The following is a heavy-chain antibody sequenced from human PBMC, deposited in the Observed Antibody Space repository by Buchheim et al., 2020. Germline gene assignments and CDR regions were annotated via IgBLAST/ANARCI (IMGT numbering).Heavy chain of an antibody. CDR3: AQAVAFGMDV. V-gene: IGHV3-30*04. J-gene: IGHJ6*02. Sequence: VQVVESGGGVVQPGRSLRLSCAASGFTFSTYAMHWVRQAPGKGLEWVAGISYDGSNKYYADSVKGRFTISRDNAKNTVYLQMTSLSGEDTAVYYCAQAVAFGMDVWGQGTT. CDR2: ISYDGSNK. CDR1: GFTFSTYA. D-gene: IGHD2-15*01.